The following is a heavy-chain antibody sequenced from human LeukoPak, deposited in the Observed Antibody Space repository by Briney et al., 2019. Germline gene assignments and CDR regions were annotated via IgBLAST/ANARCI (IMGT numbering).Heavy chain of an antibody. D-gene: IGHD4-11*01. Sequence: SETLSLTCIVSGGSISSGGYFWTWIRQHPGKGLECVGYISDSGTTYYNPSLKSRLTISLDTSKNQFSLKLSSVTAADTAVYYCARVGLQYNYYGMDVWGQGTTVTVSS. CDR3: ARVGLQYNYYGMDV. J-gene: IGHJ6*02. CDR2: ISDSGTT. CDR1: GGSISSGGYF. V-gene: IGHV4-31*03.